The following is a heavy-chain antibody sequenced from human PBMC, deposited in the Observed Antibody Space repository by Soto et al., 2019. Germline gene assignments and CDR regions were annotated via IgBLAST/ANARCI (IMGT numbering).Heavy chain of an antibody. CDR1: GFTFSNYA. V-gene: IGHV3-23*01. CDR3: AKDPGSSRYEIVS. D-gene: IGHD6-13*01. Sequence: GGSLRLSCAASGFTFSNYAVTWVRQAPGKGLEWVSTISGSGGSTYYADSVKGRFTISRDNSKNTLYLQLNSLRAEDTAVYDCAKDPGSSRYEIVSWGQGT. J-gene: IGHJ5*02. CDR2: ISGSGGST.